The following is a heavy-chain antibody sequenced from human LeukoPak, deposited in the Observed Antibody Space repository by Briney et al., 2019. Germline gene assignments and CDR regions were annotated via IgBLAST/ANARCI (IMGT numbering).Heavy chain of an antibody. V-gene: IGHV3-23*01. D-gene: IGHD4-17*01. CDR3: GKDLFSPLTTVTTPGYFDY. J-gene: IGHJ4*02. Sequence: GGSLRLSCAASGFTFSSYAMSWVRQAPGKGLEWVSAISGSGGSTYYADSVKGRFTISRDNSKNTLYLQMNSLRAEDTAVYYCGKDLFSPLTTVTTPGYFDYWGQGTLVTVSS. CDR1: GFTFSSYA. CDR2: ISGSGGST.